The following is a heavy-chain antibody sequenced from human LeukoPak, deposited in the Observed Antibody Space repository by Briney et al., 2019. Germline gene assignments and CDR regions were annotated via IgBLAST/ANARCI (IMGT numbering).Heavy chain of an antibody. V-gene: IGHV1-8*03. CDR1: GYTFSSYD. Sequence: ASVRVSCKASGYTFSSYDINWVRQAAGQGLEWMGWMNPKTGNTGFSQKFQGRVTITRDTSISTAYMELSRLTSEDTGVYYCTRGLPRDGLVVIAAANEYWGQGSLVTVSS. CDR2: MNPKTGNT. CDR3: TRGLPRDGLVVIAAANEY. D-gene: IGHD2-2*01. J-gene: IGHJ4*02.